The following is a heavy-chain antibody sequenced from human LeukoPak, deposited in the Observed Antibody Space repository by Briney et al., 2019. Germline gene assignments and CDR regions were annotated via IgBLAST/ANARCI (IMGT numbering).Heavy chain of an antibody. D-gene: IGHD3-10*01. Sequence: PGGSLRLSCAASGFTFSSYGMHWVRQAPGKGLEWVAFIRYDGSNKYYADSVKGRFTISRDNSKNTRYLQMNSLRAEDTAVYYCAKDGRGVIGYYYYYYMDVWGKGTTVTISS. CDR1: GFTFSSYG. J-gene: IGHJ6*03. CDR2: IRYDGSNK. CDR3: AKDGRGVIGYYYYYYMDV. V-gene: IGHV3-30*02.